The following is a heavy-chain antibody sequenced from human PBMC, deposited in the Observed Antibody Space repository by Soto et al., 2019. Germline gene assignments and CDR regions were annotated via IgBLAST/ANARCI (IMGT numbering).Heavy chain of an antibody. J-gene: IGHJ6*02. Sequence: GESLKISCKGSGYSFTTYWIAWVRQMPGKGLELMGIIYPGDSDTKYSPSFQGQVTISADKSISTAYLQWRSLEASDTAMYYCARSGSGIYERSKYYFYGMDVWGQGTTVTVSS. CDR3: ARSGSGIYERSKYYFYGMDV. D-gene: IGHD3-10*01. V-gene: IGHV5-51*01. CDR2: IYPGDSDT. CDR1: GYSFTTYW.